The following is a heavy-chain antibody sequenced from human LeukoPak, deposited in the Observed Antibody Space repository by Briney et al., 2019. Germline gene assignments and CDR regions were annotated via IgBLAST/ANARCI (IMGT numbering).Heavy chain of an antibody. CDR1: GFTFSSYA. D-gene: IGHD2-2*02. V-gene: IGHV3-23*01. J-gene: IGHJ3*02. Sequence: GGSLRLSCAASGFTFSSYAMSWVRQAPGKGLEWVSAISGSGGSTYYADSVKGRFTISRDNSKNTLYLQMNSLRAEDTAVYYCAKVGGIDVVVLAAIGDAFDIWGQGTMVTVSS. CDR3: AKVGGIDVVVLAAIGDAFDI. CDR2: ISGSGGST.